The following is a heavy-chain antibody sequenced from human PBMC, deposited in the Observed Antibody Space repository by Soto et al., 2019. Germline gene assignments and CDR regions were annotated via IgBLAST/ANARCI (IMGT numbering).Heavy chain of an antibody. Sequence: TSETRSLTCTVSGGSISSGGYYWSWIRQHPGKGLEWIGYIYYSGSTYYNPSLKSRVTISVDTSKNQFSLKLSSVTAADTAVYYCASRGYDPAFDYWGQGTLVTVSS. CDR3: ASRGYDPAFDY. V-gene: IGHV4-31*03. CDR1: GGSISSGGYY. CDR2: IYYSGST. J-gene: IGHJ4*02. D-gene: IGHD5-12*01.